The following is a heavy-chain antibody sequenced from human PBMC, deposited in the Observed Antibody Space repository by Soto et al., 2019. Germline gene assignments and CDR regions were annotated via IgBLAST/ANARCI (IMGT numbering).Heavy chain of an antibody. Sequence: ASVKVSCKASGDTFTSYGISWVGQAPGQGREWMGWISAYNGNTNYAQKLQGRVTMTTDTSTSTAYMELRSLRSDDTAVYYCATDRLSSYYDRSGYNKYYFDYWGEGTRVTVSS. J-gene: IGHJ4*02. V-gene: IGHV1-18*01. CDR2: ISAYNGNT. CDR1: GDTFTSYG. CDR3: ATDRLSSYYDRSGYNKYYFDY. D-gene: IGHD3-22*01.